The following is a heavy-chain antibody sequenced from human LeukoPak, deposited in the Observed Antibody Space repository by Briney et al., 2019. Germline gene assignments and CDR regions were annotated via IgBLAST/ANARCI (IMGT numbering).Heavy chain of an antibody. CDR2: IIPIFGTA. CDR1: GGTFSSYA. Sequence: SVKVSCKASGGTFSSYAISWVRQAPGQGLEWMGGIIPIFGTANYAQKFQGRVTITADEYTSTAYMELSSLRSEDTAVYHCARDQYYYDSSGSGGYSYYFDYWGQGTLVTVSS. CDR3: ARDQYYYDSSGSGGYSYYFDY. J-gene: IGHJ4*02. V-gene: IGHV1-69*01. D-gene: IGHD3-22*01.